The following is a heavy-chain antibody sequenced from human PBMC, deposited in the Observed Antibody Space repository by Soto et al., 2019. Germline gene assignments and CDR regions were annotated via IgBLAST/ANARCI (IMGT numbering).Heavy chain of an antibody. V-gene: IGHV4-61*01. J-gene: IGHJ3*02. CDR2: IYYSGST. Sequence: PSETLSVTCTVSGGSVSSGSYYWSWIRQPPGKGLEWIGYIYYSGSTNYNPSLKSRVTISVDTSKNQFSLKLSSVTAADTAVYYCARAERAFDIWGQGTMVTVSS. CDR3: ARAERAFDI. CDR1: GGSVSSGSYY.